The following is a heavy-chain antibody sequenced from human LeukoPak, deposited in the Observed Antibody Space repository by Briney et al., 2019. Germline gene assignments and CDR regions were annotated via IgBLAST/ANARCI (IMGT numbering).Heavy chain of an antibody. V-gene: IGHV4-34*01. CDR3: ASHLRFLEWLTDFGAFDI. J-gene: IGHJ3*02. D-gene: IGHD3-3*01. Sequence: SETLSLTCTVYGGSFSGYYWSWIRQPPGKGLEWIGEINHTGSTNCNPSLKSRVTISLDTSKNRFSLKLSSVTAADTAVYYCASHLRFLEWLTDFGAFDIWGQGTMVTVSS. CDR1: GGSFSGYY. CDR2: INHTGST.